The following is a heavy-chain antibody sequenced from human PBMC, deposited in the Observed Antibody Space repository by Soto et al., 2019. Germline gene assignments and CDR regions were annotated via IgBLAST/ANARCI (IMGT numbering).Heavy chain of an antibody. CDR1: GYTFTSYY. Sequence: ASVKVSCKASGYTFTSYYMHWVRQAPGQGLEWMGIINPSGGSTSYAQKFQGRVTMTRDTSTSTVYMELSSLGSEDTAVYYCARDYAPVAGTHYYGMDVWGQGTTVTVSS. CDR3: ARDYAPVAGTHYYGMDV. D-gene: IGHD6-19*01. J-gene: IGHJ6*02. CDR2: INPSGGST. V-gene: IGHV1-46*01.